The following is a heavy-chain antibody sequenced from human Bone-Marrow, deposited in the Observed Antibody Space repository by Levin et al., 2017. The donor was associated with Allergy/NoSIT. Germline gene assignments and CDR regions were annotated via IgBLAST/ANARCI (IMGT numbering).Heavy chain of an antibody. V-gene: IGHV3-30*04. CDR2: ISYDGSNK. Sequence: GGSLRLSCAASGFTFSSYAMHWVRQAPGKGLEWVAVISYDGSNKYYADSVKGRFTISRDNSKNTLYLQMNSLRAEDTAVYYCASPGYSSRGGYFDYWGQGTLVTVSS. J-gene: IGHJ4*02. CDR3: ASPGYSSRGGYFDY. CDR1: GFTFSSYA. D-gene: IGHD6-19*01.